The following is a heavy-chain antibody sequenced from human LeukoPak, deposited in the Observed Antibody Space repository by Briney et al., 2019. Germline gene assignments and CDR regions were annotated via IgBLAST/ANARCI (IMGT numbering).Heavy chain of an antibody. D-gene: IGHD4-17*01. V-gene: IGHV4-61*02. J-gene: IGHJ4*02. CDR3: ARGGTVTPFDY. Sequence: SQTLSLTCTVSGGSISSGSYYWSWIRQPAGKGLEWIGRIYTSGSTNYNPSLKSRVTISVDTSKNQFSLKLSSVTAADTAVYYCARGGTVTPFDYWGQGTLVTVSS. CDR1: GGSISSGSYY. CDR2: IYTSGST.